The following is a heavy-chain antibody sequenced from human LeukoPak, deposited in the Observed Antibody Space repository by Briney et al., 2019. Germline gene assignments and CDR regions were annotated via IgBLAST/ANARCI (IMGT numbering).Heavy chain of an antibody. D-gene: IGHD3-22*01. CDR3: ARETYYYDSSGYYFDY. CDR2: INHGGST. J-gene: IGHJ4*02. V-gene: IGHV4-34*01. CDR1: GGSFSGYY. Sequence: SETLSLTCAVYGGSFSGYYWSWIRQPPGKGLEWIGEINHGGSTNYNPSLKSRVTISVDTSKNQFSLKLSSVTAADTAVYYCARETYYYDSSGYYFDYWGQGTLVTVSS.